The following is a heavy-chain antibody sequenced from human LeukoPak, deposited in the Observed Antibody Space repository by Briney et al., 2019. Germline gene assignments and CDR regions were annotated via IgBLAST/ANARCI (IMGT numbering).Heavy chain of an antibody. CDR1: GFTFSSYW. CDR2: INGDGGST. J-gene: IGHJ4*02. CDR3: ARADSSKTRSFDY. V-gene: IGHV3-74*01. D-gene: IGHD3-22*01. Sequence: GGSLRLSCAASGFTFSSYWMHWVRQAPGKGLVWVSRINGDGGSTNYADSVKGRFTISRDNAENTLYLQMNSLRAEDMAVYYCARADSSKTRSFDYWGQGTLVTVSS.